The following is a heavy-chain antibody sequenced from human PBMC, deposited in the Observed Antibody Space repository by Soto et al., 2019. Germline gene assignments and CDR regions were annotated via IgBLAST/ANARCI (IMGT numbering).Heavy chain of an antibody. CDR1: GGSISSSSYY. D-gene: IGHD3-3*01. V-gene: IGHV4-39*01. J-gene: IGHJ6*02. CDR3: AMRRVYFWSGYSTRXYHCMDG. Sequence: SATLSLTCTVSGGSISSSSYYWGWIRQPPWKWLEWIGSIYYSGSTYYNPSLKSRVTISVDTSKNQFALKLRSVTAADTSVYYRAMRRVYFWSGYSTRXYHCMDGWGQGTTVPGSS. CDR2: IYYSGST.